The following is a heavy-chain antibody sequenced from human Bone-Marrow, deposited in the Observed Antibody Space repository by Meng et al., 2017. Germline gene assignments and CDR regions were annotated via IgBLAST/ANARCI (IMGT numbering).Heavy chain of an antibody. CDR1: GFTLSDYY. CDR3: ARMRPYNSRTNFDY. D-gene: IGHD6-13*01. J-gene: IGHJ4*02. V-gene: IGHV3-11*01. CDR2: MHGSGTTI. Sequence: VRLVGFRGVLGHPGRSLRLSCAASGFTLSDYYMSWIRQAPGKGLEWVSYMHGSGTTIHYADSVRGRFTISGDNAKNSLYLQMNSLTADDTAVYFCARMRPYNSRTNFDYWGQGTLVTVSS.